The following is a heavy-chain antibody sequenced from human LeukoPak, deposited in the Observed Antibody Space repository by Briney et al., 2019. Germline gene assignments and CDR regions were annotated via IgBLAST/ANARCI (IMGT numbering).Heavy chain of an antibody. D-gene: IGHD3-10*01. J-gene: IGHJ3*02. CDR1: GGSFSGYY. Sequence: SETLSLTCAVYGGSFSGYYWSWIRQPPGKGLEWIGEINHSGSTNYNPSLKSRVTISVDTSKNQFSLKLSSVTAADTAVYYCATASGTYAFDIWGQGTVVTVSS. CDR3: ATASGTYAFDI. CDR2: INHSGST. V-gene: IGHV4-34*01.